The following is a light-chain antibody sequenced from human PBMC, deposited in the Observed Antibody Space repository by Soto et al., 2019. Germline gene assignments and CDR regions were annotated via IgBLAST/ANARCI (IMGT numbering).Light chain of an antibody. CDR1: SSNIGNNY. CDR2: GNN. V-gene: IGLV1-51*01. J-gene: IGLJ1*01. CDR3: GTWDSSLSAGV. Sequence: QSVLTQPPSVSAAPGQKVTISCSGSSSNIGNNYVYWYQQLPGTAPKLLIYGNNNRPSGIPDRFSVSKSGTSATLGITGLQTGDEADYYCGTWDSSLSAGVFGTGTKLTVL.